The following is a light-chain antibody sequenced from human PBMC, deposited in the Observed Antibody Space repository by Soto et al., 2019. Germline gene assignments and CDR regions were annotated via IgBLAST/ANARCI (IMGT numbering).Light chain of an antibody. CDR1: SSDVGGYNY. J-gene: IGLJ1*01. Sequence: QSVLTQPPSASGSPGQSVTISCTGTSSDVGGYNYVSWYQQHPGKAPKLMIYEVSKRPSGVPDRFSGSKSGNTASLTVSGLQAEDEADYYCNSYAGRNNFYVFXTGTKVPS. V-gene: IGLV2-8*01. CDR3: NSYAGRNNFYV. CDR2: EVS.